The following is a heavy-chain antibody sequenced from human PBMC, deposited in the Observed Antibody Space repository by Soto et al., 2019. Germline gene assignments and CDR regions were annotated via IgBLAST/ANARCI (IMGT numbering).Heavy chain of an antibody. Sequence: EVQLLESGGGLVQPGGSLRLSCAASGFTFSSYAMSWVRQAPGKGLEWVSGISGSGGSTYYADSVKGRFTISRDNSKNTLYRQTNSLRAEDTAVYYCAKGIVGARAGWLDPWGQGTLVTVSS. CDR1: GFTFSSYA. J-gene: IGHJ5*02. CDR2: ISGSGGST. V-gene: IGHV3-23*01. CDR3: AKGIVGARAGWLDP. D-gene: IGHD1-26*01.